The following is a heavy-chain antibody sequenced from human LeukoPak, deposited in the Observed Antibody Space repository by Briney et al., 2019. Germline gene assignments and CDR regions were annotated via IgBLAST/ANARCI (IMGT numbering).Heavy chain of an antibody. CDR2: IYPGDSDT. CDR1: GYSFTSYW. Sequence: GVSLKISCKGSGYSFTSYWIGWVRQMPGKGLEWMGIIYPGDSDTRYSPSFQGQVTISADKSISTAYLQWSSLKASDTAVYYCARTTCGGDCYGGRHFDPWGQGTLVTVSS. J-gene: IGHJ5*02. CDR3: ARTTCGGDCYGGRHFDP. V-gene: IGHV5-51*01. D-gene: IGHD2-21*01.